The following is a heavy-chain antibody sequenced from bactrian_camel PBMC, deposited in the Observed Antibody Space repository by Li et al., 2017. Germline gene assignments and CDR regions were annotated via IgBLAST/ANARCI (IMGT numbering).Heavy chain of an antibody. J-gene: IGHJ4*01. CDR3: AIGVYCAHELSPDEYDV. CDR2: IYSGGDNT. D-gene: IGHD3*01. CDR1: GYTFNTY. V-gene: IGHV3S40*01. Sequence: DVQLVESGGGSALAGGSVRLSCVASGYTFNTYSWFRQAPGKEREGLVAIYSGGDNTHYFDSVKGRFTISRDNAKNAVYLQMNDLKFEDAAMYYCAIGVYCAHELSPDEYDVWGQGTQVTVS.